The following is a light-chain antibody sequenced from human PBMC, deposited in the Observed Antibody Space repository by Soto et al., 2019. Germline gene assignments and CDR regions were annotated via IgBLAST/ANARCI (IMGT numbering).Light chain of an antibody. J-gene: IGLJ3*02. V-gene: IGLV2-23*02. CDR1: SSDVGSYNL. CDR2: EVI. CDR3: CSYAGSNTFVV. Sequence: QSALTQPASVSGSPGQSITISCTGTSSDVGSYNLVSWYQQHPGKAPKLMIYEVIKRPSGVSNRFSGSKSGNTASLTISGLQAEDEADYYCCSYAGSNTFVVFGGGTQLTVL.